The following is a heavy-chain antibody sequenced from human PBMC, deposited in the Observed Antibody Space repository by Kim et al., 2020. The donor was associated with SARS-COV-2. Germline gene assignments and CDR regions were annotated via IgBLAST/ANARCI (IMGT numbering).Heavy chain of an antibody. J-gene: IGHJ4*02. Sequence: GGSLRLSCSASGFTFSSYAMHWVRQAPGKGLEYVSALSSNGGSTYYADSVKGRFTISRDNSKNTLYLQMSSLRAEDTAVYYCVKDRRSSSWYSIYYCGQGDLCTVSS. CDR3: VKDRRSSSWYSIYY. D-gene: IGHD6-13*01. V-gene: IGHV3-64D*09. CDR1: GFTFSSYA. CDR2: LSSNGGST.